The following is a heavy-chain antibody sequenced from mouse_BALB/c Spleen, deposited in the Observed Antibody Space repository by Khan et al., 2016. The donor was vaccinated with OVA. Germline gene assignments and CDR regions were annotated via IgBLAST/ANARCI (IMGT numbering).Heavy chain of an antibody. V-gene: IGHV1S137*01. Sequence: QVQLKQSGAELVRPGVSVKISCKGSGYTFTDFTLHWVKQSHAMSLEWIGVISTYYGDATYNQRFKDKATMTVDKSSSTAYMELARLTSADSAIFYFTRGGGGNRFAYWGQGTLVTVSA. CDR2: ISTYYGDA. CDR3: TRGGGGNRFAY. CDR1: GYTFTDFT. J-gene: IGHJ3*01.